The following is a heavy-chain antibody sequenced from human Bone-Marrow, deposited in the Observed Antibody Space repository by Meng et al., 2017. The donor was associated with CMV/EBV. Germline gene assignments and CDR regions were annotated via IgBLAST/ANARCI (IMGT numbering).Heavy chain of an antibody. D-gene: IGHD6-19*01. CDR3: ARGGWSSSGRKGLGRPWYY. J-gene: IGHJ4*02. V-gene: IGHV4-34*01. CDR1: GGSFSGYY. Sequence: GRLARWGAGLLKPSGALSRTGAGNGGSFSGYYWSWIRQPPGKGLEWIGEINHSGSTNYNPSLKSRVTISVDTSKNQFSLKLSSVTAADTAVYYCARGGWSSSGRKGLGRPWYYWGQGTLVTVSS. CDR2: INHSGST.